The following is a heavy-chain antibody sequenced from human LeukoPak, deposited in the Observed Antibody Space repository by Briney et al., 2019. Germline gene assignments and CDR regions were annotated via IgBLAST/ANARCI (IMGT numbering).Heavy chain of an antibody. CDR3: ARDPHSLDY. CDR1: GFTFSSYS. CDR2: IAYTGTI. Sequence: GGSLRLPCAASGFTFSSYSMNWVRRAPGKGLEWVAYIAYTGTIHYADSVRGRFAISRDNADNSLYLQMNSLRVEDTAVYYCARDPHSLDYWGQGTLVTVSS. J-gene: IGHJ4*02. V-gene: IGHV3-48*01.